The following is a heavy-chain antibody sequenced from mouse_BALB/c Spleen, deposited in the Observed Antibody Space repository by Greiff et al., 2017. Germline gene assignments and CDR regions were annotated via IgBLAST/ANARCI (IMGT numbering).Heavy chain of an antibody. CDR1: GFTFSSYA. CDR2: ISSGGST. Sequence: DVKLQESGGGLVKPGGSLKLSCAASGFTFSSYAMSWVRQTPEKRLEWVASISSGGSTYYPDSVKGRFTISRDNARNILYLQMSSLRSEDTAMYYCAQNYYGYDTCAYWGQGTLVTVSA. J-gene: IGHJ3*01. CDR3: AQNYYGYDTCAY. D-gene: IGHD2-2*01. V-gene: IGHV5-6-5*01.